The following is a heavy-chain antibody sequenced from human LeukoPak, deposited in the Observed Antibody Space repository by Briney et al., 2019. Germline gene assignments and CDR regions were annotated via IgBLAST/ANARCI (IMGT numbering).Heavy chain of an antibody. CDR1: GFTFSSYG. J-gene: IGHJ6*02. Sequence: PGGSLRLSCAASGFTFSSYGMHWVRQAPGKGLGWVAVIWYDGSNKYYADSVKGRFTISRDNSKNTLYLQMNSLRAEDTAVYYCARGLYGMDVWGQGTTVTVSS. CDR2: IWYDGSNK. V-gene: IGHV3-33*01. CDR3: ARGLYGMDV.